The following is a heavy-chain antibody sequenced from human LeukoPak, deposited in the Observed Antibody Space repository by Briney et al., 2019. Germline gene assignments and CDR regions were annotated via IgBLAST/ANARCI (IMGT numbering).Heavy chain of an antibody. Sequence: GGSLRLSCAASGFTFSSYGMHWVRQAPGKGLEGVAVISYDGSNKYYADSVKGRFTISRDNSKNTLYLQMNSLRAEDTAVYYCAPRGYIRLFDYWGQGTLVTVSS. V-gene: IGHV3-30*03. CDR3: APRGYIRLFDY. D-gene: IGHD3-22*01. CDR1: GFTFSSYG. J-gene: IGHJ4*02. CDR2: ISYDGSNK.